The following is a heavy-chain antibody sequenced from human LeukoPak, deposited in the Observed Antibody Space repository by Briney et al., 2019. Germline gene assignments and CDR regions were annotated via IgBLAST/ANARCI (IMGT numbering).Heavy chain of an antibody. CDR1: GFTFDDYA. CDR3: AKDSGGILDY. V-gene: IGHV3-9*01. D-gene: IGHD3-10*01. J-gene: IGHJ4*02. CDR2: ISWNSGSI. Sequence: GGSLRLSCAASGFTFDDYAMHWVRQAPGKGLEWVSGISWNSGSIGYADSVKGRFTISRDNAKNSLYLQMNSLRAEDTALYYCAKDSGGILDYWGQGTLVTVSS.